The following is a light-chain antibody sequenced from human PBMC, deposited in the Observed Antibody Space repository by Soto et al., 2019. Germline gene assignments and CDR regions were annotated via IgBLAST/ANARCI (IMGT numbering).Light chain of an antibody. V-gene: IGKV3-20*01. CDR2: GAS. J-gene: IGKJ1*01. CDR3: QQYGSSGT. Sequence: ELVLTQFPGTLSLSPGERATLSCRASKSVSTNYLAWYQQKPGQAPSLLIYGASNRATGIPDRFSGSGSGTDFTLTISRLEPEDFAVYYCQQYGSSGTFGQGTQVEIK. CDR1: KSVSTNY.